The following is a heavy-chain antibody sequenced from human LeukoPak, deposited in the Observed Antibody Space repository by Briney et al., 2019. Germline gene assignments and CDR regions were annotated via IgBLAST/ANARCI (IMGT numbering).Heavy chain of an antibody. D-gene: IGHD1-26*01. CDR3: ARDYSLEVDY. J-gene: IGHJ4*02. V-gene: IGHV3-74*01. CDR1: GFTFSSYW. CDR2: NNSDGSST. Sequence: AGGSLRLSCAASGFTFSSYWMHWVRQAPGKGLVWVSRNNSDGSSTSYADSVKGRFTISRDNAKNTLYPQMNSLRAEDTAVYYCARDYSLEVDYWGQGTLVTVSS.